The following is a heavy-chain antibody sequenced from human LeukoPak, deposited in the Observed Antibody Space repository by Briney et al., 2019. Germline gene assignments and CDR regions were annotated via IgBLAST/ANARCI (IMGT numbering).Heavy chain of an antibody. J-gene: IGHJ4*02. V-gene: IGHV4-30-4*07. CDR1: GGSISSGGYS. CDR2: IYYSGST. Sequence: PSQTLSLTCAVSGGSISSGGYSWSWIRQPPGKGLEWIGYIYYSGSTYYNPSLKSRVTMSVDTSKNQFSLKLSSVTAADTAVYYCARGLRGYSGYGYSDWGQGTLVTVSS. D-gene: IGHD5-12*01. CDR3: ARGLRGYSGYGYSD.